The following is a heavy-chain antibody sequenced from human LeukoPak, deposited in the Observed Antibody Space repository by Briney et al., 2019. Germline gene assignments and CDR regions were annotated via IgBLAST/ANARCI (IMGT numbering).Heavy chain of an antibody. CDR2: IYDSGST. J-gene: IGHJ6*02. V-gene: IGHV4-59*08. CDR3: ARQMYLGGMDV. CDR1: GASINSYF. Sequence: SETLSLTCTVSGASINSYFWSWVRQPPGGGLEWIGYIYDSGSTYYNPSLKSRVTISVDTSNNHFPLRLSSVTAADTAVYYCARQMYLGGMDVWGQGTTVTVSS. D-gene: IGHD2-8*01.